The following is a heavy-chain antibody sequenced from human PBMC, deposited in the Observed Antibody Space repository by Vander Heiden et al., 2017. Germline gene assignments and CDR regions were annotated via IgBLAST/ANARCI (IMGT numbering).Heavy chain of an antibody. CDR3: AAVVSSSWNFEAYYYGMDV. CDR1: GFTFTSSA. V-gene: IGHV1-58*01. D-gene: IGHD6-13*01. J-gene: IGHJ6*02. CDR2: IIVGSGNT. Sequence: QMQLVQSGPEVKKPGTSVKVSCNASGFTFTSSAVQWVRQARGQRLEWIGWIIVGSGNTNYAQKFQEGFTITRDMSTSTAYMELSSVRSEDTAEYYCAAVVSSSWNFEAYYYGMDVWGQGTTVTVSS.